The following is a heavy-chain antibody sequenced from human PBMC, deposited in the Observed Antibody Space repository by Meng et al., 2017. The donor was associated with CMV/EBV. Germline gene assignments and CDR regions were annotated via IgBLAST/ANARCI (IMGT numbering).Heavy chain of an antibody. D-gene: IGHD3-16*01. V-gene: IGHV4-34*01. CDR3: ARFRWSPAWGAFDY. CDR1: GGSFSGYY. CDR2: INHSGST. J-gene: IGHJ4*02. Sequence: VYGGSFSGYYWSWLRQPPGKGLEWIGEINHSGSTNYNPSLKSRVTISVDTSKNQFSLKLSSVTAADTAVYYCARFRWSPAWGAFDYWGQGTLVTVSS.